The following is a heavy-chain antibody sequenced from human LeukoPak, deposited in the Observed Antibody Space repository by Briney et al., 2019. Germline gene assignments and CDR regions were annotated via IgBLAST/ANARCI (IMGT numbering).Heavy chain of an antibody. D-gene: IGHD3-22*01. CDR2: ISSSGSTI. Sequence: GGSLRLSCAASGFTFSSYAMSWIRQAPGKGLEWVSYISSSGSTIYYADSVKGRFTISRDNAKNSLYLQMNSLRAEDTAVYYCARGDTYYYDSSGYCFDYWGQGTLVTVSS. J-gene: IGHJ4*02. V-gene: IGHV3-11*04. CDR1: GFTFSSYA. CDR3: ARGDTYYYDSSGYCFDY.